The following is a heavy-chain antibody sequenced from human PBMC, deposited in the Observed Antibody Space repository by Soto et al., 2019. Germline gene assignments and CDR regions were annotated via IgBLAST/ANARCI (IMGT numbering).Heavy chain of an antibody. D-gene: IGHD5-12*01. CDR2: IWYDGSNK. J-gene: IGHJ6*02. CDR1: GFTFSSYG. CDR3: AKEMATIASPYYYGMDV. V-gene: IGHV3-33*06. Sequence: PGGSLRLSCAASGFTFSSYGMHWVRQAPGKGLEWVAVIWYDGSNKYYADSVKGRFTISRDNSKNTLYLQMNSLRAEDTAVYYCAKEMATIASPYYYGMDVWGQGTTVTVSS.